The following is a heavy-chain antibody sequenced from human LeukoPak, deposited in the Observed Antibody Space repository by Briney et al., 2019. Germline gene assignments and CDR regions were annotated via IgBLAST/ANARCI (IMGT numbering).Heavy chain of an antibody. J-gene: IGHJ4*02. Sequence: GGSLRLSCAASGFTFDDYGMSWVRQAPGKGLEWVSGINWNGGSTGYADSVKGRFTISRDNAKNSLYLQMNSLRADDTAVYYCARDGDTSGYTDWGQGTLVTVSS. V-gene: IGHV3-20*04. CDR1: GFTFDDYG. D-gene: IGHD3-22*01. CDR2: INWNGGST. CDR3: ARDGDTSGYTD.